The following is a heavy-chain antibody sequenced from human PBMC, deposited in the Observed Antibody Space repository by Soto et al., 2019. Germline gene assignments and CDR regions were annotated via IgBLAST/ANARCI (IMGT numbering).Heavy chain of an antibody. D-gene: IGHD3-9*01. CDR2: ISGSGGST. J-gene: IGHJ6*02. CDR1: GFTFSSYA. Sequence: PGGSLRLSCAASGFTFSSYAMSWVRQAPGKGLECVSAISGSGGSTYYADSVKGRFTISRDNSKNTLYLQMNSLRAEDTAVYYCANTAGDILTGYYISYYYGMDVWGQGTTVTVSS. CDR3: ANTAGDILTGYYISYYYGMDV. V-gene: IGHV3-23*01.